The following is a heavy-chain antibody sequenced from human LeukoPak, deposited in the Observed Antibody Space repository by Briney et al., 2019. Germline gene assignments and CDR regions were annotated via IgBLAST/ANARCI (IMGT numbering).Heavy chain of an antibody. J-gene: IGHJ4*02. CDR1: GFPFSTNY. CDR2: INQGGSEK. Sequence: PGESLTLSCAASGFPFSTNYMSWVRQAPGKGLEWMAKINQGGSEKSYLASVKGRFTISRDNAGHSLCLRMNSLRAEDTAVYYCARSPERATVDYWGQGTLVTVSS. V-gene: IGHV3-7*04. CDR3: ARSPERATVDY.